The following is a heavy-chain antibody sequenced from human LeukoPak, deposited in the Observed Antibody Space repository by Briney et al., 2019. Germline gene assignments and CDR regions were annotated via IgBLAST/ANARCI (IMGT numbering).Heavy chain of an antibody. CDR2: INPSGGTT. Sequence: ALVKVSCKASGYTFTSYYMHWVRQAPGQGLGWMGIINPSGGTTNYAQKFQGRGTMTRDTSTSTDYLDLTSLRSEDTAVYYCARDSGDWTVDYWGQGTLVTVSS. CDR1: GYTFTSYY. V-gene: IGHV1-46*01. J-gene: IGHJ4*02. CDR3: ARDSGDWTVDY. D-gene: IGHD2-21*02.